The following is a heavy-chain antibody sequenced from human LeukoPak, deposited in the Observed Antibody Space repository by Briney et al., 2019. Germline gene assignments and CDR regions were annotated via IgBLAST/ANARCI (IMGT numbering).Heavy chain of an antibody. CDR3: AKDMGDSESTRWYYYMDV. CDR1: GFTFRNYA. V-gene: IGHV3-23*01. J-gene: IGHJ6*03. D-gene: IGHD3-10*01. Sequence: GGSLRLSCAASGFTFRNYAMTWVRQAPGKGLEWVAGIISGGSTFYADSVKGRFTISRDNSKDTLNLQMNNLRAEGTAVYYCAKDMGDSESTRWYYYMDVWGTGTTVTVSS. CDR2: IISGGST.